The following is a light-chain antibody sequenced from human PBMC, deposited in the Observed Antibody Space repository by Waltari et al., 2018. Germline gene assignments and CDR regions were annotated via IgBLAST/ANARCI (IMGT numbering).Light chain of an antibody. CDR1: TSNIGNNY. V-gene: IGLV1-47*01. CDR2: RNY. J-gene: IGLJ2*01. Sequence: QSVLTQPPSTSGTPGQRVTISCSGSTSNIGNNYVYWYQQVPGTAPKLLVYRNYQRPSGVPDRVSGSKSGASASLAISGLRSEDEADYYCTAWDDSLSGVLFGGGTKLTVL. CDR3: TAWDDSLSGVL.